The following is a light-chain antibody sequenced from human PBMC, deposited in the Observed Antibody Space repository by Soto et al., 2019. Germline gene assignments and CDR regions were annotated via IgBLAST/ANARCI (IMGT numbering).Light chain of an antibody. Sequence: QSALTQPASVSGSPGQSITISCTGTSSDVGGYHYVSWYQQHPGKAPKLMIYEVSNRPSGVSNRFSGSKSGNTASLTISGLQAEDEADYYCTSYTSSSTLYVFGTGTKLTVL. J-gene: IGLJ1*01. CDR3: TSYTSSSTLYV. CDR2: EVS. V-gene: IGLV2-14*01. CDR1: SSDVGGYHY.